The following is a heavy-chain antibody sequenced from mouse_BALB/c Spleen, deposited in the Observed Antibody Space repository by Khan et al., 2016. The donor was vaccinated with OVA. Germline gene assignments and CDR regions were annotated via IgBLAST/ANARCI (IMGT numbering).Heavy chain of an antibody. Sequence: VQLQQSGAELAKPGASVKMSCKASGYTFTTYWMHWVKQRPGQGLEWIGYITPTSGYTAYNDKFKDRATLSADKSSSTAYMQLNSLTSEDSAVYYGTRDRIDYWGQGTTLTVSS. CDR1: GYTFTTYW. J-gene: IGHJ2*01. CDR2: ITPTSGYT. CDR3: TRDRIDY. V-gene: IGHV1-7*01.